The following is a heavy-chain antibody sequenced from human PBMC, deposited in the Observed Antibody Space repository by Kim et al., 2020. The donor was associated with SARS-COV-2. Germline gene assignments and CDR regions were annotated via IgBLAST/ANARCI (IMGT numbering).Heavy chain of an antibody. D-gene: IGHD3-16*01. Sequence: SETLSLTCAVYGGSFSGYYWSWIRQPPGKGLEWIGEINHSGSTNYNPSLKSRVTISVDTSKNQFSLKLSSVTAADTAVYYCARAGGLYYGMDVWGQGTTVTVSS. J-gene: IGHJ6*02. V-gene: IGHV4-34*01. CDR2: INHSGST. CDR1: GGSFSGYY. CDR3: ARAGGLYYGMDV.